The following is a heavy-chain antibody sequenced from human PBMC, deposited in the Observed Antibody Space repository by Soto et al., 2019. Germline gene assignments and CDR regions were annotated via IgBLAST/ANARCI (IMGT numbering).Heavy chain of an antibody. CDR3: VKFLCSGGSCRDYYYYYGMDV. CDR1: GFTFSSYA. Sequence: GGSLRLSCSASGFTFSSYAMHWVRQAPGKGLEYVSAISSSGGSTYYADSVKGRFTISRDNSKNTLYLQMSSLRAEDTAVYYCVKFLCSGGSCRDYYYYYGMDVWGQGTTVTVSS. V-gene: IGHV3-64D*08. D-gene: IGHD2-15*01. J-gene: IGHJ6*02. CDR2: ISSSGGST.